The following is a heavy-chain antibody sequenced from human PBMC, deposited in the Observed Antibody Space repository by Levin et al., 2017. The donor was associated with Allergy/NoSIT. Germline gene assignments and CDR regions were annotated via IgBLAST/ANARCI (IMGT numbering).Heavy chain of an antibody. Sequence: ASVKVSCKASGYTFTSYGISWVRQAPRQGLEWMGWISAYNGNTNYAQKLQGRVTMTTDTSTSTAYMELRSLRSDDTAVYYCARDRGNTMVQGGIDYWGQGTLVTVSS. CDR2: ISAYNGNT. V-gene: IGHV1-18*01. CDR1: GYTFTSYG. D-gene: IGHD3-10*01. CDR3: ARDRGNTMVQGGIDY. J-gene: IGHJ4*02.